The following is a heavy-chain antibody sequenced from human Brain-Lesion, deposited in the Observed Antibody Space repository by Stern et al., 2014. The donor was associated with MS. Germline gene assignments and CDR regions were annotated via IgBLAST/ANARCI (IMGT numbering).Heavy chain of an antibody. J-gene: IGHJ4*02. V-gene: IGHV4-31*03. D-gene: IGHD6-13*01. CDR1: GDSISRGSYY. Sequence: VQLVESGPGLVKPSQTLSLTCTVSGDSISRGSYYWSWIRQHPGKGLEWIGYIYHSGTTFYNPSLKSRVTISVDTSKNQFSLKLSSVTAADTAVYYCARAGMKLDYWGQGTLVTVSS. CDR3: ARAGMKLDY. CDR2: IYHSGTT.